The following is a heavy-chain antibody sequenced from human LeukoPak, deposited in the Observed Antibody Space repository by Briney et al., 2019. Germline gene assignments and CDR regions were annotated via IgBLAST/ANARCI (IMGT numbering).Heavy chain of an antibody. CDR2: ISGSGGST. CDR3: AKRLYIAGTPGNFDY. Sequence: PGGSLRLSCAAPGFTFSSYTMTWVRPAPGKGLEWVSAISGSGGSTYYADSVKGRFTISRDNSKNTLYLQMNSVRAEDTAVYYCAKRLYIAGTPGNFDYWGQGTLVTVSS. D-gene: IGHD6-13*01. CDR1: GFTFSSYT. V-gene: IGHV3-23*01. J-gene: IGHJ4*02.